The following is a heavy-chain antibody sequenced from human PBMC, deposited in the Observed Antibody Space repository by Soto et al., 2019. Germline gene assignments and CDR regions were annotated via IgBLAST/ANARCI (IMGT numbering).Heavy chain of an antibody. CDR3: ARDSYGHDY. Sequence: QVPLVESGGGVVQPGRSLRLSCAASRFTFSNYGMHWVRQAPGKGLEWVAFISYDESNKYYADSIKGRFTISRDNSKNTLYLQMNSLRPEDTAVYYCARDSYGHDYWGQGTLVTVSS. CDR2: ISYDESNK. J-gene: IGHJ4*02. V-gene: IGHV3-30*03. CDR1: RFTFSNYG. D-gene: IGHD5-18*01.